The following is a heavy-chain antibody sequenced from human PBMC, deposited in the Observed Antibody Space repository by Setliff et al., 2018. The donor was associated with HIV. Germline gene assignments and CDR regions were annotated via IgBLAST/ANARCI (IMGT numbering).Heavy chain of an antibody. J-gene: IGHJ4*02. Sequence: ETLSLTCAVYNGSFSGYYWTWIRQPPGKGLEWIGEINDSGSTNYSPSLKSRVTISVDASRNQFSLRLSSVTAAGTAVYYCAAWGPRYSYAPYFFDSWGQGTLVTVSS. CDR2: INDSGST. V-gene: IGHV4-34*01. CDR1: NGSFSGYY. D-gene: IGHD5-18*01. CDR3: AAWGPRYSYAPYFFDS.